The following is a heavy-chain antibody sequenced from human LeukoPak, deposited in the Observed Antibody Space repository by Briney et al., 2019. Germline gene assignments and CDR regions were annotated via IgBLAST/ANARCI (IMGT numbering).Heavy chain of an antibody. J-gene: IGHJ5*02. Sequence: GGSLRLSCVASGFSLSGYWMYWVRQAPGKGLMYISRNNGDGSTTDYADVVKGRFTMSRDNVKNTLYLQMNSLRVEDTAVYYCARDPRNVGLAPWGQGTLVTVSS. CDR2: NNGDGSTT. D-gene: IGHD2-15*01. CDR1: GFSLSGYW. CDR3: ARDPRNVGLAP. V-gene: IGHV3-74*01.